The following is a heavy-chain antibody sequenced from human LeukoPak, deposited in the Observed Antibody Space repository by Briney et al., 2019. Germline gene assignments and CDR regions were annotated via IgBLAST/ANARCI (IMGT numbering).Heavy chain of an antibody. CDR3: ARGDYAANWFDP. CDR2: ISAYNGNT. CDR1: GYIFIGYY. J-gene: IGHJ5*02. V-gene: IGHV1-18*04. D-gene: IGHD4/OR15-4a*01. Sequence: ASVKVSCKTSGYIFIGYYMHWVRQAPGQGLEWMGWISAYNGNTNYAQKLQGRVTMTTDTSTSTAYMELRSLRSDDTAVYYCARGDYAANWFDPWGQGTLVTVSS.